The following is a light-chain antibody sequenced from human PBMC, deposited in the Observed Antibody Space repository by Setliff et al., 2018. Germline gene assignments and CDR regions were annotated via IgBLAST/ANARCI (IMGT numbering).Light chain of an antibody. CDR3: CSYAGASTLI. CDR1: SSDVGVYNS. CDR2: XVS. V-gene: IGLV2-14*01. J-gene: IGLJ2*01. Sequence: QSVLTQPASVSGSPGQSITISCTGTSSDVGVYNSXXXXXXXXXXXXXXXXXXVSXXXXGVSHRFSGSKSGNTASLTISGLQIDDEAEYYCCSYAGASTLIFGGGTK.